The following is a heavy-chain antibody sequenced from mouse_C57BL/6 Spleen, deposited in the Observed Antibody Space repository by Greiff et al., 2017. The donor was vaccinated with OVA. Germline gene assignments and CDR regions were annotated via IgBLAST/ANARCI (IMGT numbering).Heavy chain of an antibody. CDR1: GYAFSSSW. V-gene: IGHV1-82*01. CDR3: VITTVPDWYFDV. J-gene: IGHJ1*03. CDR2: IYPGDGDT. D-gene: IGHD1-1*01. Sequence: QVQLKESGPELVKPGASVKISCKASGYAFSSSWMNWVKQRPGKGLEWIGRIYPGDGDTNYNGKFKGKATLTADKSSSTAYMQLSSLTSEDSAVYFCVITTVPDWYFDVWGTGTTVTVSS.